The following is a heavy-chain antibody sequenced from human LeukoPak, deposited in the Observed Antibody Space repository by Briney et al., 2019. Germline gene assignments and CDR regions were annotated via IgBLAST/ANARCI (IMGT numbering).Heavy chain of an antibody. D-gene: IGHD3-22*01. CDR2: INPNSGDT. V-gene: IGHV1-2*02. CDR3: ANFVVGDSSVNDGFDI. CDR1: GNTFTGYY. Sequence: ASVKVSCKASGNTFTGYYMNWVRQAPGQGLEWMGWINPNSGDTKYAQKFQGRVTMTTDTSITTAYMELSRLTSDDTAMYYCANFVVGDSSVNDGFDIWGQGTMVTVSS. J-gene: IGHJ3*02.